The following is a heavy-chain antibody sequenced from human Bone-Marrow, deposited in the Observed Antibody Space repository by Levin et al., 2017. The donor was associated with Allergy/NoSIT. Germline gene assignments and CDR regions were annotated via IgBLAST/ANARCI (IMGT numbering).Heavy chain of an antibody. J-gene: IGHJ2*01. D-gene: IGHD6-19*01. Sequence: SETLSLTCAVYGGSFSGYYWSWIRQPPGKGLEWIGEINHSGSTNYNPSLKSRVTISVDTSKNQFSLKVRSVTAADTAVYYCARKGAVAGYWYFDLWGRGTLVTVSS. CDR2: INHSGST. V-gene: IGHV4-34*01. CDR1: GGSFSGYY. CDR3: ARKGAVAGYWYFDL.